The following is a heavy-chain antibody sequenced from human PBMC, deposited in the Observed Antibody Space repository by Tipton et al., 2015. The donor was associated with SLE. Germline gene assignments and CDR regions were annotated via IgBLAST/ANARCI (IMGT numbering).Heavy chain of an antibody. CDR3: ARGKSTFNWFDP. CDR2: IYYSGST. V-gene: IGHV4-59*01. CDR1: GGSISSYY. J-gene: IGHJ5*02. Sequence: TLSLTCTVSGGSISSYYWSWIRQPPGKGLEWMGYIYYSGSTKYNPSLKSRVTISVDTSKNQLSLKLSSVTAADTAVYYCARGKSTFNWFDPWGQGTLVTVSS.